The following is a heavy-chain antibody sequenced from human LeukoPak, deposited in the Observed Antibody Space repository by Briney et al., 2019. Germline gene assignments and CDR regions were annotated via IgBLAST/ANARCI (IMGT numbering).Heavy chain of an antibody. V-gene: IGHV3-33*01. Sequence: GGSLRLSCAASGFTFSSYGMHWVRQAPGKGLEWVAVIWYDGSNKYYADSVKGRFTISRDNSKNTLYLQMNGLRAEDTAVYYCARDSMDNWNPASDYWGQGTLVTVSS. CDR3: ARDSMDNWNPASDY. CDR1: GFTFSSYG. D-gene: IGHD1-20*01. CDR2: IWYDGSNK. J-gene: IGHJ4*02.